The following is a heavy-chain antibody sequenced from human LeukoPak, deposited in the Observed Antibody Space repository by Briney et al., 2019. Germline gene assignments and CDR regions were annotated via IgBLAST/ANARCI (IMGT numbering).Heavy chain of an antibody. CDR1: GGSFSGFY. J-gene: IGHJ4*02. Sequence: SETLSLICDVSGGSFSGFYWAWIRQPPGKGLEWIGEINHRGVTNYNPSLRGRLTMSVDTPKNQFSLKVHSVTAADTAVYYCARGGYRYGYNHWGQGTLVTVSS. V-gene: IGHV4-34*01. CDR2: INHRGVT. CDR3: ARGGYRYGYNH. D-gene: IGHD5-18*01.